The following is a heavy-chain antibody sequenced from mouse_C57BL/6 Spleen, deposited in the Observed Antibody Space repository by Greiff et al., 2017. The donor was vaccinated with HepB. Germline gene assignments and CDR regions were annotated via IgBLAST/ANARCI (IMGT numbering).Heavy chain of an antibody. D-gene: IGHD2-3*01. CDR1: GYAFSSYW. CDR2: IYPGDGDT. V-gene: IGHV1-80*01. CDR3: ARGDGYPLFAY. J-gene: IGHJ3*01. Sequence: VQLKESGAELVKPGASVKISCKASGYAFSSYWMNWVKQRPGKGLEWIGQIYPGDGDTNYNGKFKGKATLTADKSSSTAYMQLSSLTSEDSAVYFCARGDGYPLFAYWGQGTLVTVSA.